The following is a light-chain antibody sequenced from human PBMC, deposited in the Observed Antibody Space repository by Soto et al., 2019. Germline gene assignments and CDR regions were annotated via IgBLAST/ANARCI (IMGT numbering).Light chain of an antibody. CDR2: EVS. CDR3: SSYTSSSTPCV. CDR1: SSDVGGYNS. V-gene: IGLV2-14*01. J-gene: IGLJ1*01. Sequence: QSALTQPASVSGSPGQSITISCTGTSSDVGGYNSVSWYQQHPGKAPKLMIYEVSNRPSGVSNRFSGSKSGNTAVLTISGLQAEDEADYYCSSYTSSSTPCVFGTGTKLTVL.